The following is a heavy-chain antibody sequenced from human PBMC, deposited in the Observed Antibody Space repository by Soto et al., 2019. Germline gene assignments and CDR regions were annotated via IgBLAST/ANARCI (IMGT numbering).Heavy chain of an antibody. CDR2: IWYDGSNE. CDR3: AGGDFVVGGPGGFEI. V-gene: IGHV3-33*01. CDR1: GDTIFRYT. D-gene: IGHD2-21*01. Sequence: VQLVESGGGVVQPGTSLRLSCVASGDTIFRYTMHWVRQAPGKGLEWVALIWYDGSNEYYVDSVEGRFTISKDDSRDTVYLQMNSLGGEDTAVYYCAGGDFVVGGPGGFEIWGQGTNVTVSA. J-gene: IGHJ3*02.